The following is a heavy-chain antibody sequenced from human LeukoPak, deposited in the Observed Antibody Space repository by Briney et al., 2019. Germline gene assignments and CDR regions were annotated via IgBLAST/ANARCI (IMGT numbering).Heavy chain of an antibody. Sequence: GGPLRLSCAASGFTFSSYWMSWVRQAPGKGLEWVANIKQDGSEKYYVDSVKGRFTISRDNAKNSLYLQMNSLRAEDTAVYYCARDYSSGAFGEVIYYYYYMDVWGKGTTVTVSS. J-gene: IGHJ6*03. V-gene: IGHV3-7*01. CDR3: ARDYSSGAFGEVIYYYYYMDV. CDR1: GFTFSSYW. CDR2: IKQDGSEK. D-gene: IGHD3-10*01.